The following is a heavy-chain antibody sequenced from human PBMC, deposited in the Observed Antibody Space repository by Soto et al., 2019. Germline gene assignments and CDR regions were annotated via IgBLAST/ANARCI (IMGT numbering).Heavy chain of an antibody. CDR3: ARTNIVVVVAAPSHFDY. CDR2: INHSGST. V-gene: IGHV4-34*01. D-gene: IGHD2-15*01. CDR1: GGSFSGYY. J-gene: IGHJ4*02. Sequence: QVQLQQWGAGLLKPSETLSLTCAVYGGSFSGYYWSWIRQPPGKGLEWIGEINHSGSTNYNPSLKRRVTISVDTSKNQFSLKLSSVTAADTAVYYCARTNIVVVVAAPSHFDYWGQGTLVTVSS.